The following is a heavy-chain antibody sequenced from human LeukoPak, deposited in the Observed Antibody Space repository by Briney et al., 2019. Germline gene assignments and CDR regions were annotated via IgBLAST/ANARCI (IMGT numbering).Heavy chain of an antibody. D-gene: IGHD6-13*01. CDR2: IYYSGST. V-gene: IGHV4-39*07. CDR1: GGSISSYY. Sequence: SETLSLTCTVSGGSISSYYWSWICQPPGKGLEWIGSIYYSGSTYYNPSLKSRVTISVDTSKNQFSLKLSSVTAADTAVYYCARAAAGTGFSWGQGTLVTVSS. J-gene: IGHJ4*02. CDR3: ARAAAGTGFS.